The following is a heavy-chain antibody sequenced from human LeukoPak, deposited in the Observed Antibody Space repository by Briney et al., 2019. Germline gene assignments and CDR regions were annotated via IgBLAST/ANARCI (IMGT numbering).Heavy chain of an antibody. CDR3: AIYSSGWYYSSPFYSGYFDY. V-gene: IGHV4-39*07. CDR1: GGSISTSNYY. CDR2: IFYSGST. D-gene: IGHD6-19*01. J-gene: IGHJ4*02. Sequence: PSETLSLTCTVSGGSISTSNYYWGWVRQPPGKGLEWIGNIFYSGSTYYSPSLKSRVTISVDTSKNQFSLKLSSVTAADTAVYYCAIYSSGWYYSSPFYSGYFDYWGQGTLVTVSS.